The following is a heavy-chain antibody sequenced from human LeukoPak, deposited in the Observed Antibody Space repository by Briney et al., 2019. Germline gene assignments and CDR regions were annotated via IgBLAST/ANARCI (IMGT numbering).Heavy chain of an antibody. D-gene: IGHD3-10*01. CDR1: GFTFSSYA. CDR2: MSGSSGST. V-gene: IGHV3-23*01. Sequence: PGGSLRLSCAASGFTFSSYAMSWVRQAPGKGLEWVSAMSGSSGSTYYADSVKGRFTISRDNSKNTLYLQMNSLRAEDTAVYYCAKGRWYSGSGSDFDYWGQGTLVTVSS. CDR3: AKGRWYSGSGSDFDY. J-gene: IGHJ4*02.